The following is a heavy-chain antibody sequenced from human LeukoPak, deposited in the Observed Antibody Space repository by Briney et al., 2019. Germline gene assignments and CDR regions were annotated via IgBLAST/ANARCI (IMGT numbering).Heavy chain of an antibody. CDR1: GFTLDDFS. J-gene: IGHJ4*02. CDR3: AKSPEPDDSSGYPLDY. CDR2: FSWNSGSI. Sequence: SLRPSCATSGFTLDDFSKPRVRQAPGKGLGWGSGFSWNSGSIGYADSGKGRFTIPRDNAKNSLYLQMNSLRAEDTALYYCAKSPEPDDSSGYPLDYWGQGTLVTVSS. D-gene: IGHD3-22*01. V-gene: IGHV3-9*01.